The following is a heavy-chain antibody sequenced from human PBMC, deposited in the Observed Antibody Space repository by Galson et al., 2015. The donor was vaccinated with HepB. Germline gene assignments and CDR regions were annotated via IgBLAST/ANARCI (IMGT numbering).Heavy chain of an antibody. CDR3: ARGGGGYSSSWYQTWYFDL. J-gene: IGHJ2*01. V-gene: IGHV3-74*01. CDR2: INSDGSST. Sequence: SLRLSCAASGSTFSSYWMHWVRQAPGKGLVWVSRINSDGSSTSYADSVKGRFTISRDNAKNTLYLQMNSLRAEDTAVYYCARGGGGYSSSWYQTWYFDLWGRGTLVTVSS. D-gene: IGHD6-13*01. CDR1: GSTFSSYW.